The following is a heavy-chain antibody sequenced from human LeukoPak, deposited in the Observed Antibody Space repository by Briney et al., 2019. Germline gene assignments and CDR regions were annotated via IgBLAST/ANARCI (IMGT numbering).Heavy chain of an antibody. CDR1: GFSFSSYS. CDR3: AKDPLNYGGHYFDN. CDR2: ISGMSDGP. V-gene: IGHV3-23*01. J-gene: IGHJ4*02. D-gene: IGHD4-23*01. Sequence: PGGSLRLSCAASGFSFSSYSMHWVRQAPGKGLEWVSSISGMSDGPYYADSVKGRFTTSRDNSKSTMYLQINNVRAEDAAVYYCAKDPLNYGGHYFDNWGQGTRVTVSS.